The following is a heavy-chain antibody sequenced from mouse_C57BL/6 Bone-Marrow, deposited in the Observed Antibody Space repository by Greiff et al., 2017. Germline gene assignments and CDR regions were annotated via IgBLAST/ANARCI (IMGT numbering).Heavy chain of an antibody. J-gene: IGHJ2*01. CDR1: GYTFTSYW. CDR2: IDPSDSYT. Sequence: QVQLQQPGAELVKPGASVKLSCKASGYTFTSYWMQWVKQRPGQGLEWIGEIDPSDSYTNYNQKFKGKATLTVDTSSSTAYMQLSSLTSEDSAVYYCAIEGYPLYYWGQGTTLTVSS. V-gene: IGHV1-50*01. CDR3: AIEGYPLYY.